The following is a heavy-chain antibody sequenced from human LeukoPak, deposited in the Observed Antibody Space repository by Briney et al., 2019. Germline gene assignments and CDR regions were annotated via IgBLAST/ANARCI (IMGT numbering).Heavy chain of an antibody. Sequence: PSETLSLTCTVSGGSMRSYYWSWIRQPAGKGLEWIGRIYASGSTNYNPSLMSRVTMSVDTSKNQFSLQLNSVTPEDTAVYYCCGGWDDFDYWGQGTLVTVSS. CDR1: GGSMRSYY. J-gene: IGHJ4*02. CDR3: CGGWDDFDY. CDR2: IYASGST. V-gene: IGHV4-4*07. D-gene: IGHD6-19*01.